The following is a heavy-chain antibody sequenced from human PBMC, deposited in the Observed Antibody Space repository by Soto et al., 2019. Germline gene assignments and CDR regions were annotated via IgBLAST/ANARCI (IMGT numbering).Heavy chain of an antibody. CDR1: GYSFTSYW. Sequence: GESLKISCKGSGYSFTSYWISWVRQMPGKGLEWMGRIDPSDSYTNYSPSFQGHVTISADKSISTAYLQWSSLKASDTAMYYCAKDHYYDSSGYPSINWYFDLWGRGTLVTVSS. V-gene: IGHV5-10-1*01. J-gene: IGHJ2*01. D-gene: IGHD3-22*01. CDR2: IDPSDSYT. CDR3: AKDHYYDSSGYPSINWYFDL.